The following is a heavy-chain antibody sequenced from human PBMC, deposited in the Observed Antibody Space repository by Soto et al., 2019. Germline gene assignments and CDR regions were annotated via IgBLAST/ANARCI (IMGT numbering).Heavy chain of an antibody. D-gene: IGHD3-10*01. V-gene: IGHV5-51*01. Sequence: GESLKISCKGSGYSFTSYWIGWVRQMPGKGLEWMGIIYPGDSDTRYSPSFQGQVTISADKSISTAYLQWSSLKASDTAMYYCARGEYYYGSGSYYKVSWFDPWGQGTLVTVSS. J-gene: IGHJ5*02. CDR1: GYSFTSYW. CDR3: ARGEYYYGSGSYYKVSWFDP. CDR2: IYPGDSDT.